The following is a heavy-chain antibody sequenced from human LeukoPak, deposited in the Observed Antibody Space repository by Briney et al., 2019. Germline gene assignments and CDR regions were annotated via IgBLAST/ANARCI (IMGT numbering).Heavy chain of an antibody. J-gene: IGHJ3*01. V-gene: IGHV3-74*01. Sequence: GGSLRLSCEVSGLTFSNVWMHWARQTPGQGLVWVCRINTAGSTVYADPVKGRFTISRDNAKNTVYLQMNSLRTEDTAVYYCASFRDTDNWGRGTMVTVSS. D-gene: IGHD2-21*01. CDR2: INTAGST. CDR1: GLTFSNVW. CDR3: ASFRDTDN.